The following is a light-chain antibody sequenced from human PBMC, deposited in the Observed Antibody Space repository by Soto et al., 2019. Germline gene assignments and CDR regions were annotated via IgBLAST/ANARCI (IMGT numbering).Light chain of an antibody. J-gene: IGKJ1*01. Sequence: DIHLTQSPSTLSASVGDRVTITCRASQSISSWLAWYQQKPGKAPKLLIYKASTIESGVPSRFSGSGSGTEFTLTSSSLPPDDFATYYCQHWVDYMWTFGQGTKVEIK. CDR3: QHWVDYMWT. V-gene: IGKV1-5*03. CDR1: QSISSW. CDR2: KAS.